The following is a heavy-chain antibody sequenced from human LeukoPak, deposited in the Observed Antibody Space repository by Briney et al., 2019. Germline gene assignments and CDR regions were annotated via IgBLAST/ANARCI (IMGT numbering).Heavy chain of an antibody. CDR3: ARGIDDSGWYFDL. CDR1: GFTFSDYY. J-gene: IGHJ2*01. CDR2: ISSSGSTI. V-gene: IGHV3-11*04. Sequence: NPGGSLRLSCAASGFTFSDYYMSWIRQAPGKGLEWVSYISSSGSTIYYADSVKGRFTISRDNAKNSLYLQMNSLRAGDTAVYYCARGIDDSGWYFDLWGRGTLVTVSS. D-gene: IGHD3-22*01.